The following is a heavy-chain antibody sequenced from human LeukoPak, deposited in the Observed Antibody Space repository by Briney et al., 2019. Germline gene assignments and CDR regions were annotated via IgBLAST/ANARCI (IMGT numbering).Heavy chain of an antibody. D-gene: IGHD6-19*01. CDR3: ARQAVAGNGFDY. CDR2: IYYSGNT. J-gene: IGHJ4*02. V-gene: IGHV4-39*01. Sequence: KPSETLSPTCTVSGGSISSSSYYWGWIRQPPGKGLEWIGTIYYSGNTYYNPSLKSRVSISVDTSKNQFSLKLSSVTAADTAVYYCARQAVAGNGFDYWGQGTLVTVSS. CDR1: GGSISSSSYY.